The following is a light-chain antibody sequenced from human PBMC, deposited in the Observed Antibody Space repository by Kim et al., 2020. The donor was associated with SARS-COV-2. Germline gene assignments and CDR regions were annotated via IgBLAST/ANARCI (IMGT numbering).Light chain of an antibody. CDR3: QQRGNWPPALT. V-gene: IGKV3-11*01. CDR2: DAA. CDR1: HNVDIS. J-gene: IGKJ4*01. Sequence: PGESATVSCRARHNVDISLAWYQQTPGQAPRLLIYDAAIGAAGIPDRFSGSGSGTDFTLTSGSLAPEDFAVYYCQQRGNWPPALTFGGGTKVDIK.